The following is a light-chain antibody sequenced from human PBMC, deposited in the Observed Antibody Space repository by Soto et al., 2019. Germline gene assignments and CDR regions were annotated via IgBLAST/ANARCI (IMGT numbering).Light chain of an antibody. Sequence: QSVLTQPASVSGSPGQSITISCTGTSSDVGGYDYVSWYQHHPGKAPKLTIYEVSNRPSGVSNRFFGSKSGNTASLTISGLQAEDEAEYYCSSYTSSSTDVFGTGTKVTVL. V-gene: IGLV2-14*01. CDR1: SSDVGGYDY. CDR3: SSYTSSSTDV. CDR2: EVS. J-gene: IGLJ1*01.